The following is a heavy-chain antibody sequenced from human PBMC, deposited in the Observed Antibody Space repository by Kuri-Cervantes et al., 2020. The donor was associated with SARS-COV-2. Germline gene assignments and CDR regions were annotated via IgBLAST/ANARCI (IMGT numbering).Heavy chain of an antibody. CDR3: ARSGYYSRGVTYYYMDV. CDR1: GVSSRSHY. V-gene: IGHV4-4*07. D-gene: IGHD3-22*01. Sequence: GSLRLSCTVSGVSSRSHYWSWMWQPAMIGRIYTSGSSNYNPSLKSRVTMSVDTSKKQFSLKLSSVTAADSAVYYCARSGYYSRGVTYYYMDVWDKGTTVTVSS. J-gene: IGHJ6*03. CDR2: IYTSGSS.